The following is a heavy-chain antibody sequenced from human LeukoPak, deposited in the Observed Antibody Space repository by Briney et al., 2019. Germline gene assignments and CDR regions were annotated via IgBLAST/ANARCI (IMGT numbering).Heavy chain of an antibody. J-gene: IGHJ4*02. Sequence: PGGSLRLSCAASGFTFSSYAMSWVRQAPGKGLEWVSAIRGSVGSTYYADSVKGRFTISRGNSKNTLYLQMNSLRAEDTAVYYCAKDQSGRAVTNFDYWGQGTLVTVSS. CDR2: IRGSVGST. D-gene: IGHD4-17*01. V-gene: IGHV3-23*01. CDR3: AKDQSGRAVTNFDY. CDR1: GFTFSSYA.